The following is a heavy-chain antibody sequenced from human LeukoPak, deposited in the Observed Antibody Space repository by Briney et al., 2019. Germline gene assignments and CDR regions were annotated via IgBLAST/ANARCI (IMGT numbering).Heavy chain of an antibody. V-gene: IGHV3-7*01. J-gene: IGHJ4*02. CDR3: ARDSDYSNYN. CDR1: GFTFSRDW. CDR2: IKQDGSEK. Sequence: GGSLRLSCAASGFTFSRDWMSWVRKAPGKGLEWVANIKQDGSEKYYVDSVKGRFTISRDNAKKSLYLQMNSLRAEDTAVYYCARDSDYSNYNWGQGTLVTVSS. D-gene: IGHD4-11*01.